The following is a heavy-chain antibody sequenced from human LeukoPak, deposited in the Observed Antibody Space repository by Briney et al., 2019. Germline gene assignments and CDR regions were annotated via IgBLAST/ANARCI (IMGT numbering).Heavy chain of an antibody. CDR1: GDSIISNNYY. Sequence: SETLSLTCTVSGDSIISNNYYWGWIRQPPGKGLEWIGSVYYSGSTNYNPSLKSRVTISVDKSKSQFSLKLSSVTAADTAVYYCARDLVAVAGWGQGTLVTVSS. CDR2: VYYSGST. V-gene: IGHV4-39*07. D-gene: IGHD6-19*01. CDR3: ARDLVAVAG. J-gene: IGHJ4*02.